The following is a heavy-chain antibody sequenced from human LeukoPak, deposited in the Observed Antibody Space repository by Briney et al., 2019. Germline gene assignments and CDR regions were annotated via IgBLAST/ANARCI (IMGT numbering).Heavy chain of an antibody. CDR1: GCTFSSYD. J-gene: IGHJ4*02. CDR2: ITGGST. D-gene: IGHD3-22*01. Sequence: AGGSLRLSCAASGCTFSSYDMSLVRQAPGKGLELVSAITGGSTYYSDSVKGRFTISRDNSKNTTYLQMNSLQTEDTAVYYCTTSSHYYDSSGYWSWGQRTLVTVSS. CDR3: TTSSHYYDSSGYWS. V-gene: IGHV3-23*01.